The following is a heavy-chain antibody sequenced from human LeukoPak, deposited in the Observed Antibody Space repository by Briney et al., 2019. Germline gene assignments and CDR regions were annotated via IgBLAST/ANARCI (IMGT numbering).Heavy chain of an antibody. CDR1: GFTFSGYA. J-gene: IGHJ4*02. CDR3: ARDQTPFY. Sequence: GRSLRLSCAASGFTFSGYAMHWFRQAPGKGLEWVAVISYDGSNKYYADSVKGRFTISRDNSKNTLYLQMNSLRDEDTAVYYCARDQTPFYWGQGSLVTVSS. D-gene: IGHD2-15*01. V-gene: IGHV3-30*04. CDR2: ISYDGSNK.